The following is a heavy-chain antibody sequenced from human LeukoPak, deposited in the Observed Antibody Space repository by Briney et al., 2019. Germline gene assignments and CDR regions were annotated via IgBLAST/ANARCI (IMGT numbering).Heavy chain of an antibody. J-gene: IGHJ4*02. Sequence: GESLKISCKGSGYSFTSYWIAWVRQMPGKGLEWMGIIYPGDSDTRYSPSFQGQVTISADKSISTAYLQWSSLKASDTAMYYCARSPAEVGATGYFDYWGQGTLVTVSS. D-gene: IGHD1-26*01. CDR3: ARSPAEVGATGYFDY. V-gene: IGHV5-51*01. CDR2: IYPGDSDT. CDR1: GYSFTSYW.